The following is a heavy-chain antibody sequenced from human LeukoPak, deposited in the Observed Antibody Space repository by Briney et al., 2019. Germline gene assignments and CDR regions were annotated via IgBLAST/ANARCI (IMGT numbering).Heavy chain of an antibody. Sequence: GGSLRLSCAASGFTFTKAWMSWARQAPGKGLEWVSSISSTKTYIYYADSVKGRFTISRDNAKNSLYLQMNSLRAEDTAMYYCARGRDGDPGGYWGQGTLVTVSS. D-gene: IGHD5-24*01. CDR2: ISSTKTYI. J-gene: IGHJ4*02. V-gene: IGHV3-21*01. CDR1: GFTFTKAW. CDR3: ARGRDGDPGGY.